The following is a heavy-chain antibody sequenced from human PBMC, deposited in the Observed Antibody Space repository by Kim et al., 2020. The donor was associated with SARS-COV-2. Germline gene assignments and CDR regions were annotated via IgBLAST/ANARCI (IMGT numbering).Heavy chain of an antibody. CDR3: ASGTGDTAMGYYFDY. Sequence: SVKVSCKASGGTFSSYAISWVRQAPGQGLEWMGRIIPILGIANYAQKFQGRVTITADKSTSTAYMELSSLRSEDTAVYYCASGTGDTAMGYYFDYWGQGTLVTVSS. V-gene: IGHV1-69*04. CDR1: GGTFSSYA. CDR2: IIPILGIA. J-gene: IGHJ4*02. D-gene: IGHD5-18*01.